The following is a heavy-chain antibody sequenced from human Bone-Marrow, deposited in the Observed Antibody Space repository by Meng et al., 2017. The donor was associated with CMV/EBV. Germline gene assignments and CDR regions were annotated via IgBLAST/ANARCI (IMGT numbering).Heavy chain of an antibody. CDR3: SRGGYNSYYYGMDV. V-gene: IGHV3-73*01. J-gene: IGHJ6*01. CDR1: GFTFSGSS. Sequence: GESLKISCAASGFTFSGSSMHWVRQASGKGLEWVGRIRSGANSDATAYAASVEGRFTISRDDSKNTAYLQMNSLKTEDTAVYYCSRGGYNSYYYGMDVWGQGTPVTGSS. CDR2: IRSGANSDAT. D-gene: IGHD1-1*01.